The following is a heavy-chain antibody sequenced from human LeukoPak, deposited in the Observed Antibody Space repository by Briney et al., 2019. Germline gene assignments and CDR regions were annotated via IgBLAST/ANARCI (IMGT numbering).Heavy chain of an antibody. J-gene: IGHJ4*02. Sequence: PSETLSLTCAVSGGSISSGGYSWSWIRQPPGKGLEWIGYIYYSGSTNYNPSLKSRVTISVDTSKNQFSLKLSSVTAADTAVYYCARGGGYSYGADFDYWGQGTLVTVSS. D-gene: IGHD5-18*01. CDR2: IYYSGST. CDR3: ARGGGYSYGADFDY. CDR1: GGSISSGGYS. V-gene: IGHV4-61*08.